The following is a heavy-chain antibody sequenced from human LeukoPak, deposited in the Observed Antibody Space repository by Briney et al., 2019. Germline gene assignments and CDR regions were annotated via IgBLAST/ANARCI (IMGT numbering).Heavy chain of an antibody. D-gene: IGHD2/OR15-2a*01. CDR1: GFTFNNYD. J-gene: IGHJ4*02. V-gene: IGHV3-21*01. Sequence: GGSLRLSCAASGFTFNNYDIHWVRQAPGKGLEWVSSVNPSGIYIYYADSVKGRFTISRDNAKNLLYLQMNSLRPEDTAVYYCARDSPTLRYDHWGQGTLVTVS. CDR2: VNPSGIYI. CDR3: ARDSPTLRYDH.